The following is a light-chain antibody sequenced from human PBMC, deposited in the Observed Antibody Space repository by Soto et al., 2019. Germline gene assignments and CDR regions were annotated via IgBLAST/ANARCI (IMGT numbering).Light chain of an antibody. V-gene: IGKV3-20*01. CDR3: QQYSSSPLT. Sequence: EIVMTQSPATLSVSPGERATFSCRSSQSVSSNLAWYQQKPGQAPRLLIYGASSRATGIPDGFTGSGSGTDFTLTISRLEPEDFAVFYCQQYSSSPLTFGGGTKVDIK. J-gene: IGKJ4*01. CDR2: GAS. CDR1: QSVSSN.